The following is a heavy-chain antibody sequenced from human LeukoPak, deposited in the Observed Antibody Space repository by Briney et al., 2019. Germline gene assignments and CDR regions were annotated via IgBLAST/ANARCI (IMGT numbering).Heavy chain of an antibody. Sequence: GGSLRLSCAASGFTVSSNYMSWVRQAPGKGLEWVSLIYRGGSTYYADSVKGRFTISRDNSKNTLYLQMNSLRVEDTAVYYCAKRGPAGAGKSPDYFDYWGQGTLVTVSS. CDR1: GFTVSSNY. V-gene: IGHV3-53*01. D-gene: IGHD6-19*01. CDR3: AKRGPAGAGKSPDYFDY. CDR2: IYRGGST. J-gene: IGHJ4*02.